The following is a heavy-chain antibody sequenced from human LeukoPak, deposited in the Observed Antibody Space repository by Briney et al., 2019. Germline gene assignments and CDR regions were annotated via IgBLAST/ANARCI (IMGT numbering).Heavy chain of an antibody. CDR1: GFTFSRHG. CDR3: ARGGTAAATHLSFDY. D-gene: IGHD6-13*01. J-gene: IGHJ4*02. V-gene: IGHV3-21*01. Sequence: GGSLRLSCAASGFTFSRHGMNWVRQVPGKGLEWVSSISSSSTYIFYADSFQGRFTMSRDNAKKSLYLQMNSLRAEDTAVYCCARGGTAAATHLSFDYWGQGTLVTVSS. CDR2: ISSSSTYI.